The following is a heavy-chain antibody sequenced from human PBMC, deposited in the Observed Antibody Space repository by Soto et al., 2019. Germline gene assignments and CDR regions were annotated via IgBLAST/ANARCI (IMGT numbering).Heavy chain of an antibody. V-gene: IGHV6-1*01. D-gene: IGHD5-12*01. Sequence: SQTLSLTCAISGDSVSSNSAAWNWIRQSPSRGLERLGRTYYRSKWYNDYAISVKSRITINPDTSKNQFSLQLNSVTPEDTAVYYCATARVDIVANDAFDIWGQGTMVTVSS. CDR2: TYYRSKWYN. J-gene: IGHJ3*02. CDR3: ATARVDIVANDAFDI. CDR1: GDSVSSNSAA.